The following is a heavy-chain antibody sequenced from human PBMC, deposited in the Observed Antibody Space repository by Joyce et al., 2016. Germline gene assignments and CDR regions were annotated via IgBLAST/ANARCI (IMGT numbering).Heavy chain of an antibody. J-gene: IGHJ6*03. D-gene: IGHD3-16*01. V-gene: IGHV3-11*04. CDR1: GFASFPDYY. Sequence: QVQLVESGGGVAKPGGSLRLSCVASGFASFPDYYMSWIRQAPGKGLEWVSYIGASDSPIYYAYAVKGRFTISRDNSKNSLFLQMHNLRVEDSAVYYCARDRVQWSYGAVSNHFYMDVWGKGTTVAVSS. CDR3: ARDRVQWSYGAVSNHFYMDV. CDR2: IGASDSPI.